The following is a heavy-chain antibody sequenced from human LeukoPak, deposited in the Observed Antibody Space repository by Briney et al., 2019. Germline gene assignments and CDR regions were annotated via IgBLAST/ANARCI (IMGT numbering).Heavy chain of an antibody. J-gene: IGHJ4*02. V-gene: IGHV4-39*07. CDR1: GGSISSSSYY. Sequence: PSETLSLTCTVSGGSISSSSYYWGWIRQPPGKGLEWIGSIYYSGSTYYNPSLKSRVTISVDTSKNQFSLKLSSVTAADTAVYYCAREIGLGYSYGYDNFDYWGQGTLVTVSS. D-gene: IGHD5-18*01. CDR3: AREIGLGYSYGYDNFDY. CDR2: IYYSGST.